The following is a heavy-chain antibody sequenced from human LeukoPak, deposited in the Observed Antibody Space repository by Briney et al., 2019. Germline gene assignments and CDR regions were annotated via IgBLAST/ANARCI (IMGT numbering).Heavy chain of an antibody. V-gene: IGHV1-2*06. CDR3: ARGYSSSWLDY. CDR2: INPNSGGT. J-gene: IGHJ4*02. D-gene: IGHD6-13*01. Sequence: ASVKVSCKASGYTFTAFYMHWVRQAPGQGLEWMGRINPNSGGTKYAQKFQGRVTMTTDTSINTAYLELSRLRSDDTAVYYCARGYSSSWLDYWGQGTLVTVSS. CDR1: GYTFTAFY.